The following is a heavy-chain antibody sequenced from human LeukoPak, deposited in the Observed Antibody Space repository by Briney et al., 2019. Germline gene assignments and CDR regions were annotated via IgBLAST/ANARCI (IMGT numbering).Heavy chain of an antibody. CDR3: AKAAFYDSSPMDP. CDR1: GFTFSSYS. CDR2: ISSSSSYI. D-gene: IGHD3-22*01. Sequence: GGSLRPSCAASGFTFSSYSMNWVRQAPGKGLEWVSSISSSSSYIYYADSVKGRFTISRDNAKNSLYLQMNSLRAEDTAVYYCAKAAFYDSSPMDPWGQGTLVTVSS. V-gene: IGHV3-21*04. J-gene: IGHJ5*02.